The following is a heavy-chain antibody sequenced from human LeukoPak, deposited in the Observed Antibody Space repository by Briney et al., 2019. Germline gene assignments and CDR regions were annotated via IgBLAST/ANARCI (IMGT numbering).Heavy chain of an antibody. Sequence: ASVKVSCKAAGGTLSIYAISWVRQAPGQGLEWMGGIIPIFGTANYAQKFQGRVTITADESSSTAYMELSSLRSEDTAVYYCARVPSSSWFALHWGQGTLVTVSS. D-gene: IGHD6-13*01. CDR2: IIPIFGTA. J-gene: IGHJ1*01. CDR1: GGTLSIYA. CDR3: ARVPSSSWFALH. V-gene: IGHV1-69*01.